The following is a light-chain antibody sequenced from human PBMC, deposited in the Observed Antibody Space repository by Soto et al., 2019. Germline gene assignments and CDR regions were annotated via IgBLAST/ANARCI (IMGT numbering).Light chain of an antibody. V-gene: IGLV2-23*02. CDR3: CSYAGRNTFYV. Sequence: QSALTQPASVSGSPGQSITISCTGTSSDVGSYNLVSWYQQHPGKAPKLMIYEVNKRPSGVSNRFSGSKSGSTASLTISGLQAEDEADYYCCSYAGRNTFYVFGVGTKLTVL. CDR1: SSDVGSYNL. J-gene: IGLJ1*01. CDR2: EVN.